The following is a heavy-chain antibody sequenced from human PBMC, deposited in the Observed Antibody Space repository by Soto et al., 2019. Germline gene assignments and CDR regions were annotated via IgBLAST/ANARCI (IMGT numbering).Heavy chain of an antibody. V-gene: IGHV5-51*01. D-gene: IGHD6-25*01. CDR2: IYPGDSET. CDR3: ARGFTGSAGRFDP. Sequence: PGASLKISCKGSGYKFATYWIAWVRQMPGRGLEWMGIIYPGDSETIYSSSFRGHVTISADKSLNTAYLQWDSLTASDSAIYYCARGFTGSAGRFDPWGQGTVVTVSS. J-gene: IGHJ5*02. CDR1: GYKFATYW.